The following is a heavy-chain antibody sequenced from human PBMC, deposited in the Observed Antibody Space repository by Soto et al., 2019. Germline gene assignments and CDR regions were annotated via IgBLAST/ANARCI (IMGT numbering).Heavy chain of an antibody. CDR2: INHSGST. CDR1: GESFSGYY. V-gene: IGHV4-34*01. D-gene: IGHD1-26*01. CDR3: ARDRRSYSDYFDY. J-gene: IGHJ4*02. Sequence: QVQLQQWGAGLLKPSETLSLTCAVYGESFSGYYWTWIRQPPGKGLEWIGEINHSGSTNYNTSLKSRVTISVDTSKNQFSLKLSSVTAADTVVYYCARDRRSYSDYFDYRGQGTLVTVSS.